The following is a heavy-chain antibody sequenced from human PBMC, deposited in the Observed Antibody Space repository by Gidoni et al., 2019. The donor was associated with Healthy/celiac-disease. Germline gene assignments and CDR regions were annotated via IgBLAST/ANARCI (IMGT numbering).Heavy chain of an antibody. J-gene: IGHJ4*02. CDR1: GFTFSNDC. CDR2: IKSKTDGGTT. D-gene: IGHD6-13*01. CDR3: TTAPLGAAAGRRRYYFDY. Sequence: EVQLVESGGGLVKPGWSLRLACAASGFTFSNDCMRWVRQAPGKGLACVGRIKSKTDGGTTDYAAPVKGRFTISRDDSKNTLYLQMNSLKTEDTAVYSCTTAPLGAAAGRRRYYFDYWGQGTLVTVSS. V-gene: IGHV3-15*01.